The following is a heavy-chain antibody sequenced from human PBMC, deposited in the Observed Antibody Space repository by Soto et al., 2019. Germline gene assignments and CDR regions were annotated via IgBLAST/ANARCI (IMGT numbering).Heavy chain of an antibody. CDR2: ISAYNGNT. Sequence: QVQLVQSGAEVKKPGASVKVYCKASGYTFTSYGISWVRQAPGQGLEWMGWISAYNGNTNYAQKLQGRVNMTTDTSTSTAYMELRSLRSDDTAVYYCARDSPDMTTVSPATGGLYCYYGIDVWGQGTTVTVSS. CDR3: ARDSPDMTTVSPATGGLYCYYGIDV. D-gene: IGHD4-4*01. J-gene: IGHJ6*02. V-gene: IGHV1-18*04. CDR1: GYTFTSYG.